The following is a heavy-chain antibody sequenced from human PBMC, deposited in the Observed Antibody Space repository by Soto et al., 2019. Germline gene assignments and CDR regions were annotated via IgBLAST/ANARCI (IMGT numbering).Heavy chain of an antibody. D-gene: IGHD3-3*01. Sequence: QVQLVESGGGVVQPGRSLRLSCAASGFTFSSYAMHWVRQAPGKGLEWVAVISYDGSNKYYADSVKGRFTISRDNSKNTLYLQMNSLRAEDTAVYYCARDRPRYYFWPRFDPWGQGTLVTVSS. CDR2: ISYDGSNK. CDR1: GFTFSSYA. CDR3: ARDRPRYYFWPRFDP. J-gene: IGHJ5*02. V-gene: IGHV3-30-3*01.